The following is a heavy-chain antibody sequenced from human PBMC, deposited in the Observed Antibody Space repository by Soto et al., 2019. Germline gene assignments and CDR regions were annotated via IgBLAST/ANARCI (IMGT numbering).Heavy chain of an antibody. V-gene: IGHV1-69*01. J-gene: IGHJ6*02. CDR3: AAKKYMTASTNYFYNYGMDI. CDR2: IIPFLGSG. Sequence: QVQLVQSGAEVKRPWSSVRVSCRASGGPFSDYTFSWVRQAPGQGLEWLGGIIPFLGSGRYAPNFPARGTFSADESTATAFIDLSSLRSGDTAVYYFAAKKYMTASTNYFYNYGMDIWGQGNTVTVSS. CDR1: GGPFSDYT. D-gene: IGHD6-6*01.